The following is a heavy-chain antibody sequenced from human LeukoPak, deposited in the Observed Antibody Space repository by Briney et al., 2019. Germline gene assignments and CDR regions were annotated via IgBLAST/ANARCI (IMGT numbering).Heavy chain of an antibody. CDR3: ARDIGVSQFDY. D-gene: IGHD3-10*01. J-gene: IGHJ4*02. Sequence: ASVKVSCKASGYTFTSSGISWVRQAPGQGLEWMGWISGYNGKTEYAQKLRGRLTMTTDTSTSTAYMELRSLTSDDTAVYHCARDIGVSQFDYWGQGTLVTVSS. CDR2: ISGYNGKT. CDR1: GYTFTSSG. V-gene: IGHV1-18*01.